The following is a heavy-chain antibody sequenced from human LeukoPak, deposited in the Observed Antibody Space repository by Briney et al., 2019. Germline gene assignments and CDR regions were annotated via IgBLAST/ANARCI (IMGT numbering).Heavy chain of an antibody. CDR3: AREVEQWPYYFDY. V-gene: IGHV3-21*01. J-gene: IGHJ4*02. Sequence: PGGSLRLSCAASGFTFSSYSMNWVRQAPGKGLEWVSSISSSSSYIYYADSVKGRFTISRDNAKNSLYLKMNSLRAEDTAVYYCAREVEQWPYYFDYWGQGTLVTVSS. D-gene: IGHD6-19*01. CDR1: GFTFSSYS. CDR2: ISSSSSYI.